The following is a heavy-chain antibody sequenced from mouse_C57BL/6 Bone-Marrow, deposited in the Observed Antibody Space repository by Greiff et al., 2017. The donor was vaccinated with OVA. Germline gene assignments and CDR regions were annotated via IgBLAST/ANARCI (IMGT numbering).Heavy chain of an antibody. CDR3: TVIYYDYSAWFAY. Sequence: EVKLMESGGGLVQPGGSMKLSCVASGFTFSNYWMNWVRQSPEKGLEWVAQIRLKSDNYATHYAESVKGRFTISRDDSKSSVYLQMNNLMAEDTGIYYCTVIYYDYSAWFAYWGQGTLVTVSA. D-gene: IGHD2-4*01. CDR2: IRLKSDNYAT. J-gene: IGHJ3*01. V-gene: IGHV6-3*01. CDR1: GFTFSNYW.